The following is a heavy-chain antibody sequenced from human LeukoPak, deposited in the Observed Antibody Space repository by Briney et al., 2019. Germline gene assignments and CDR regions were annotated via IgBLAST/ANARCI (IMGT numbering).Heavy chain of an antibody. V-gene: IGHV3-9*01. CDR1: GFTFDDYA. J-gene: IGHJ3*02. CDR2: INWNSGSI. CDR3: AKAIVPYCSSTSCYENAFDI. Sequence: GGSLRLSCAASGFTFDDYAMHWVRQAPGKGLEWVSGINWNSGSIGYADSVKGRFTISRDNAKNSLYLQMNSLRAEDTALYYCAKAIVPYCSSTSCYENAFDIWGQGTRVTVSS. D-gene: IGHD2-2*01.